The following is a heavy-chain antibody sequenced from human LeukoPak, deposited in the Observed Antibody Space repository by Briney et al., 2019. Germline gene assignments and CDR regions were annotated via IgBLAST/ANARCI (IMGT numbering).Heavy chain of an antibody. CDR2: IYYSGST. J-gene: IGHJ4*02. V-gene: IGHV4-59*01. Sequence: SETLSLTCSVSGGSISSYYWSWIRQPPGKGLEWIGYIYYSGSTSYNPSLKSRVTISVDTSKNQFSLKLTSVTAADTAVYYCARDSGSSCYDYWGQGTLVTVSS. D-gene: IGHD6-13*01. CDR3: ARDSGSSCYDY. CDR1: GGSISSYY.